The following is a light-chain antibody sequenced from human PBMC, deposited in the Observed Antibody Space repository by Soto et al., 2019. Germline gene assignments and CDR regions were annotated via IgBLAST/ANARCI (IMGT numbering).Light chain of an antibody. V-gene: IGKV1-9*01. CDR2: DAS. CDR1: QGISTY. J-gene: IGKJ1*01. Sequence: DVQLTQSPSFLSASVGDRVTITCRASQGISTYLAWYQQKLGKAPKLLIYDASTLQSGVPSRFSGSRSGTEFTLTISSLQPEDFATYYCQQYNSRRTFGQGTKVDIK. CDR3: QQYNSRRT.